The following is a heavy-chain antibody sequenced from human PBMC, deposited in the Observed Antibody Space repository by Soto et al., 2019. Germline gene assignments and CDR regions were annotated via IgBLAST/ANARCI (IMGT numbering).Heavy chain of an antibody. V-gene: IGHV4-59*01. CDR1: GGSISSYY. CDR2: IYYSGST. CDR3: ARGVTGTTFFAFDI. J-gene: IGHJ3*02. Sequence: SETLSLTCTVSGGSISSYYWSWIRQPPGKGLEWIGYIYYSGSTNYNPSLKSRVTISVDTSKNQFSLKRSSVTAADTAVYYCARGVTGTTFFAFDIWGQGTMVTVSS. D-gene: IGHD1-7*01.